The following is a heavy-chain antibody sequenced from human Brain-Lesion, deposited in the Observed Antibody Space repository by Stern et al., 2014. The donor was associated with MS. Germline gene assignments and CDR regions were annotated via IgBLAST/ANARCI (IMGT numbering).Heavy chain of an antibody. Sequence: KESGPGLVKPSQTLSLTCTVSGDSITSGGHYWSWIRQHPGKGLEWIGYIYNSGATFYNPSLKGRVTISLDTSKNQFSLQLSSVTAADTAIYYCASRWSGTYYGQNWFDPWGQGSLVTVST. D-gene: IGHD1-26*01. CDR1: GDSITSGGHY. CDR2: IYNSGAT. CDR3: ASRWSGTYYGQNWFDP. V-gene: IGHV4-31*03. J-gene: IGHJ5*02.